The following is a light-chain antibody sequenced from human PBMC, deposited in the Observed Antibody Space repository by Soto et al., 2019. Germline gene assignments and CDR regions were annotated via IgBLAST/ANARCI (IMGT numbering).Light chain of an antibody. CDR1: QSITRW. CDR2: DAS. Sequence: DIQMTQSPSTLSASVGDRVTITCRASQSITRWVAWYQQKPGKVPKLLIYDASTLESGVPSRFSGSGSGREFTLTISILQPDDLATYYYQQYNTYWTFGQGTKVEIK. V-gene: IGKV1-5*01. J-gene: IGKJ1*01. CDR3: QQYNTYWT.